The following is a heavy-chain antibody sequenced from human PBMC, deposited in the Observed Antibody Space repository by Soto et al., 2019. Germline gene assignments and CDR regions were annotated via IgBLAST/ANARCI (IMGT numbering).Heavy chain of an antibody. Sequence: PSETLSLTCPFSFGSISRYYWNWILHPPGKGLEWTGYIYYSGSTNYNPSLKSRVTISVDTSKNQFSLKLSSVTAADTAVYYCARDPGSGSYYGWFDPWGQGTLVTVSS. J-gene: IGHJ5*02. CDR3: ARDPGSGSYYGWFDP. D-gene: IGHD3-10*01. V-gene: IGHV4-59*01. CDR1: FGSISRYY. CDR2: IYYSGST.